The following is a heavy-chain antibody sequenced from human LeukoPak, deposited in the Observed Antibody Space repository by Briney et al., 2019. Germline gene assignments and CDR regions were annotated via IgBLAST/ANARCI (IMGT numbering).Heavy chain of an antibody. J-gene: IGHJ1*01. CDR1: GGSISSYY. D-gene: IGHD3-3*01. CDR2: IYHSGST. V-gene: IGHV4-59*08. CDR3: ASGFRLRGFSFQH. Sequence: SETLSLTCTVSGGSISSYYWSWIRQPPGKGLEWIGNIYHSGSTYYNPSLKSRVTISVDTSKNQFSLKLSSVTAADTAVYYCASGFRLRGFSFQHWGQGTLVTVSS.